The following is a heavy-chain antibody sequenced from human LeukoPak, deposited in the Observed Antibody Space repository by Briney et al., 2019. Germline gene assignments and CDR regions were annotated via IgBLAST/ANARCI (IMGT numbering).Heavy chain of an antibody. CDR2: ISSSGCHI. J-gene: IGHJ4*02. D-gene: IGHD3-10*01. CDR3: ARDPWGSGAY. CDR1: GFTFSTYT. V-gene: IGHV3-21*01. Sequence: GGSLRLSCAASGFTFSTYTINWVRQPPGKGLEWVSSISSSGCHIYYADSVKGRFSISRDNAKNSLYLQMKSLRAEDTAVYYCARDPWGSGAYWGQGTLVIVSS.